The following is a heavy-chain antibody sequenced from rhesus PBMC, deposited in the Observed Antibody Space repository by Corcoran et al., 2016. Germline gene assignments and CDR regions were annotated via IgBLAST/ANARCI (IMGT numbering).Heavy chain of an antibody. J-gene: IGHJ2*01. CDR2: IYCCGSST. V-gene: IGHV4-169*01. Sequence: QLQLQESGPGLVKPSETLSVTCAVSGGSISSSYWSWIRPAPGKGLEWFVCIYCCGSSTNYNPSLKSRVTRSVDTSKNQLSLKLRSGTTADTAVYYCARLYGNYWYFDLWGPGTPITISS. CDR1: GGSISSSY. CDR3: ARLYGNYWYFDL. D-gene: IGHD4-35*01.